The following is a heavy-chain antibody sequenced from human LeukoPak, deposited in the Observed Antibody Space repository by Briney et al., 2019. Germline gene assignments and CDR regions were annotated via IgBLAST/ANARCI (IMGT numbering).Heavy chain of an antibody. CDR1: GFTFSSYW. D-gene: IGHD3-9*01. J-gene: IGHJ4*02. Sequence: GGSLRLSCAASGFTFSSYWMSWVRQAPGKGQEWVANIKQDGSEKYYVDSVKGRFTISRDNAKNSLYLQMNSLRAEDTAVYYCARLRYFDWSGGREFDYWGQGTLVTVSS. V-gene: IGHV3-7*01. CDR3: ARLRYFDWSGGREFDY. CDR2: IKQDGSEK.